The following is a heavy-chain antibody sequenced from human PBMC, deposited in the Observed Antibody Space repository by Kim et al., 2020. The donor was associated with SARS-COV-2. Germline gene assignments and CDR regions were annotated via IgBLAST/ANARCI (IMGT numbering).Heavy chain of an antibody. D-gene: IGHD2-21*02. CDR3: AADAYAGDSAC. V-gene: IGHV3-48*04. J-gene: IGHJ4*01. CDR2: ISNSSSTI. Sequence: GGSLRLSCAASGVTFSSYSMNWVRQAPGKGLEWVSYISNSSSTIYYADSVKGRIIISRDNAKNSLYLQINSLSAEDTAVYYCAADAYAGDSACCGHETL. CDR1: GVTFSSYS.